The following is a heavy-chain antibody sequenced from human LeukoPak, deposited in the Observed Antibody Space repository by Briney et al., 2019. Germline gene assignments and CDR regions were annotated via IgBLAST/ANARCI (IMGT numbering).Heavy chain of an antibody. D-gene: IGHD6-13*01. Sequence: GESLQISCKGSGFNFTSYWIGWVRQVPGKGLEWMGIIYPGDSDTRYSPSFQGQVTISADKSISTAYLQWSSLKASDTAMYYGARPTVAAAPPDYWGQGTLVTLSS. CDR3: ARPTVAAAPPDY. CDR1: GFNFTSYW. J-gene: IGHJ4*02. CDR2: IYPGDSDT. V-gene: IGHV5-51*01.